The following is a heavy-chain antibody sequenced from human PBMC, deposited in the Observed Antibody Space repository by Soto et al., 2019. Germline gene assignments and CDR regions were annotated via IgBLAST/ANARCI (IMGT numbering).Heavy chain of an antibody. CDR3: ARFSSAFGYYYGSGSYYNQFDY. V-gene: IGHV4-31*03. CDR2: IYYSGST. CDR1: GGSISSGGYY. J-gene: IGHJ4*02. Sequence: SETLSLTCTVSGGSISSGGYYWSWIRQHPGKGLEWIGYIYYSGSTYYNPSLKSRVTISVDTSKNQFSLKLSSVTAADTAVYYCARFSSAFGYYYGSGSYYNQFDYWGQGTLVTVSS. D-gene: IGHD3-10*01.